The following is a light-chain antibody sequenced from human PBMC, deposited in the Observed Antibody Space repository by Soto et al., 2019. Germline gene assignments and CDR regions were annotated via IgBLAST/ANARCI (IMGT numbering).Light chain of an antibody. Sequence: VLKQSPYTLSPSPGEGATLSSRASESVTSSHLAWYQQKRGQAPRLLIYGASSRATDIPDRFSGSGSGTDFTLTISRLETEDFAVYYCQHYGRSRNTFGQGTRLEIK. CDR2: GAS. J-gene: IGKJ5*01. CDR3: QHYGRSRNT. V-gene: IGKV3-20*01. CDR1: ESVTSSH.